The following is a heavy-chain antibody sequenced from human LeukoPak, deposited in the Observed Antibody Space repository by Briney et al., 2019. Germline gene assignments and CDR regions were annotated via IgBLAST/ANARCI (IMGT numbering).Heavy chain of an antibody. D-gene: IGHD3-16*02. CDR2: ISGSNSYI. Sequence: GGSLRLSCAASGFTFSSYTMHWIRQAPGKGLEWVSSISGSNSYIFYADSVKGRFTVSRDNAKDSLYLQMNSLRAEDTAVYYCARVVVISPYGLDVWGQGTTVTVSS. CDR3: ARVVVISPYGLDV. J-gene: IGHJ6*02. CDR1: GFTFSSYT. V-gene: IGHV3-21*01.